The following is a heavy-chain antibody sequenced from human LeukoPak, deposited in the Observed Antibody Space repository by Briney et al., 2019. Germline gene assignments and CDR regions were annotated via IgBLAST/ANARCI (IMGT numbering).Heavy chain of an antibody. J-gene: IGHJ3*02. CDR1: GFTFTSSA. CDR3: AARPVAGTVGAFDI. V-gene: IGHV1-58*02. Sequence: ASVKVSCKASGFTFTSSAMQWVRQARGQRLEWIEWIVVGTGNTNYAQKFQERVTITRDMSTSTAYMELSSLRSEDTAVYYCAARPVAGTVGAFDIWGQGTMVTVSS. D-gene: IGHD6-19*01. CDR2: IVVGTGNT.